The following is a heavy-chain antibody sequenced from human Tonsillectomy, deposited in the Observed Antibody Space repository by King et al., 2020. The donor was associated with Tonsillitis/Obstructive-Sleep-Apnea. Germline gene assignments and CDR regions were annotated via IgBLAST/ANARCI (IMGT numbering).Heavy chain of an antibody. CDR2: ISSNGGST. D-gene: IGHD3-16*02. CDR3: VKGGIRDTYYDYIWGSYRYSNDAFDI. Sequence: VQLVESGGGLVQPGGSLRLSCSASGFTFSSYAMHWVRQAPGKGLEYVSAISSNGGSTYYADSVKGRFTISRDNSKNTLYLQMSSLRAEETAVYYCVKGGIRDTYYDYIWGSYRYSNDAFDIWGQGTMVTVSS. CDR1: GFTFSSYA. J-gene: IGHJ3*02. V-gene: IGHV3-64D*06.